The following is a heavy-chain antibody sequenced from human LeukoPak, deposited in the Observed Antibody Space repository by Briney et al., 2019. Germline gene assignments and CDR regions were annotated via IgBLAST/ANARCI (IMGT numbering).Heavy chain of an antibody. J-gene: IGHJ4*02. V-gene: IGHV1-2*02. CDR3: ARRAAAGNKGCDY. CDR2: INPNSGGT. D-gene: IGHD6-13*01. CDR1: GYTFTGYY. Sequence: ASVKVSCKASGYTFTGYYMHWVRQAPGQGLEWMGWINPNSGGTNYAQKFQGRVTMTRDTSISTAYMELSRLRSDDTAVYYCARRAAAGNKGCDYWGQGTLVTVSS.